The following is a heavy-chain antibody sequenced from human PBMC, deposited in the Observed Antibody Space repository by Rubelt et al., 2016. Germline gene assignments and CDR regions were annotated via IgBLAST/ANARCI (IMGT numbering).Heavy chain of an antibody. J-gene: IGHJ2*01. CDR1: GFTFSSYW. V-gene: IGHV3-74*01. CDR3: VRGTWYFDL. CDR2: ISIDGSSL. D-gene: IGHD3/OR15-3a*01. Sequence: GGGVVQPGRSLRLSCAASGFTFSSYWMHWVRQAPGKGLVWLSRISIDGSSLSYADSVKGRFTISRDNAKNTLYLQMNSLRAEESAVYFCVRGTWYFDLWGRGTLVTVSS.